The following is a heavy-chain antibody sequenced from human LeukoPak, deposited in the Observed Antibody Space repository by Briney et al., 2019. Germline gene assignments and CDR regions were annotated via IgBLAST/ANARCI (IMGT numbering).Heavy chain of an antibody. D-gene: IGHD3-10*01. CDR3: ARDSVLLWFGELWENWFDP. CDR1: GYTLTELS. Sequence: ASVKVSCKVSGYTLTELSMHWVRQAPGKGLEWMGGFDPEDGETIYAQKFQGRVTMTEGTSTDTAYMELRSLRSDDTAVYYCARDSVLLWFGELWENWFDPWGQGTLVTVSS. CDR2: FDPEDGET. V-gene: IGHV1-24*01. J-gene: IGHJ5*02.